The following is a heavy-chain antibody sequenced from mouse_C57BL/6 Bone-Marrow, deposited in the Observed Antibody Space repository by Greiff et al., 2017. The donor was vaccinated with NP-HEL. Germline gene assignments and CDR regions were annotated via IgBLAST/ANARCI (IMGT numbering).Heavy chain of an antibody. CDR1: GYSITSGYY. CDR2: ISYDGSN. D-gene: IGHD1-1*01. Sequence: VQLKESGPGLVKPSQSLSLTCSVTGYSITSGYYWNWIRQFPGNKLEWMGYISYDGSNNYNPSLKNRISITRDTSKNQFFLKLNSVTTEDTATYYCAREGYGSSLSYWYFDVWGTGTTVTVSS. V-gene: IGHV3-6*01. CDR3: AREGYGSSLSYWYFDV. J-gene: IGHJ1*03.